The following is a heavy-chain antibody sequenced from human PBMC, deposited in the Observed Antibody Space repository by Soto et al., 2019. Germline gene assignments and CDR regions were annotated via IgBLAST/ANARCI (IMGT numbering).Heavy chain of an antibody. CDR2: IFHTGTT. Sequence: QVQLQESGPGLAKPSQTLSLTCTVSGASLSSGGYYWTWIRQVPGKALEWIGYIFHTGTTFYNPSLRPRVVMSIEKSDNQFSLNLRSVTAADTAVYYCARGLGYDSNGRFLAAFDVWGQGTMVTVSS. CDR1: GASLSSGGYY. D-gene: IGHD3-22*01. V-gene: IGHV4-31*03. J-gene: IGHJ3*01. CDR3: ARGLGYDSNGRFLAAFDV.